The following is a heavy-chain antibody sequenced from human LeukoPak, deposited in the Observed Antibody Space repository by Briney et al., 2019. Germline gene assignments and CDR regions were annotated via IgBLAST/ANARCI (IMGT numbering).Heavy chain of an antibody. D-gene: IGHD3-10*01. Sequence: PGGSLRLSCEASGFSVSSFWMSWVRQAPGKGLEWVANIKQDGSEVNYVDSVKGRFTISRDNAKKSLYLQMNSLRVEDTAVYYCARFISLGAWGQGTLVTVSS. CDR1: GFSVSSFW. CDR2: IKQDGSEV. CDR3: ARFISLGA. J-gene: IGHJ5*02. V-gene: IGHV3-7*01.